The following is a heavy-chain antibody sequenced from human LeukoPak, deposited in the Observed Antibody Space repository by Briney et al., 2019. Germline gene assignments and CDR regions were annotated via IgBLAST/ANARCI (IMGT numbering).Heavy chain of an antibody. CDR3: ARAARGYCSSTSCYTDYYYYMDV. D-gene: IGHD2-2*02. Sequence: PGGSLRLSCAASGFTFSSYSMNWVRQAPGKGLEWVSSISSSSSYIYYADSVKGQFTISRDNAKNSLYLQMNSLRAEDMAVYYCARAARGYCSSTSCYTDYYYYMDVWGKGTTVTVSS. CDR1: GFTFSSYS. V-gene: IGHV3-21*01. J-gene: IGHJ6*03. CDR2: ISSSSSYI.